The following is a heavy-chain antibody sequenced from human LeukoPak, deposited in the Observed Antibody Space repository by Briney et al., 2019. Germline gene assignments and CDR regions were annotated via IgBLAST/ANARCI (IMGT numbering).Heavy chain of an antibody. V-gene: IGHV4-38-2*02. CDR3: ARAKSGSYYSRDNWFDP. CDR2: IYHSGST. D-gene: IGHD1-26*01. J-gene: IGHJ5*02. CDR1: GYSISSGYY. Sequence: SETLSLTCTVSGYSISSGYYWGWIRQPPGKGLEWIGSIYHSGSTYYNPSLKSRVTISVDTSKNQFSLKLSSVTAADTAVYYCARAKSGSYYSRDNWFDPWGQGTLVTVFS.